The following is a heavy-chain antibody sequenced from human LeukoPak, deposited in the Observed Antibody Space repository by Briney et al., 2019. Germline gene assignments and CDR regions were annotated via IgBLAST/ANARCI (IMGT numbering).Heavy chain of an antibody. CDR2: ISYDGSNI. J-gene: IGHJ4*02. V-gene: IGHV3-30*14. CDR1: GFTFSSYA. CDR3: ARMLAYCGGDCSPPFDY. D-gene: IGHD2-21*02. Sequence: GRSLRLSCAASGFTFSSYAMHWVRQAPGKGLEWVAVISYDGSNIYYADSVKGRFTISRDNSKNTLYLQMNSLRAEDTAVYYCARMLAYCGGDCSPPFDYWGQGTLVTVSS.